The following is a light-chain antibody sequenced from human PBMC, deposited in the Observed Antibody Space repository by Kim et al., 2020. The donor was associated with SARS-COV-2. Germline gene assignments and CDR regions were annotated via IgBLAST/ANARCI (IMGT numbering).Light chain of an antibody. CDR2: GAS. CDR3: QQYGSSPYT. Sequence: LPPRESAPLTCSASQSVSRSYLAWYQQKPGQAPRLLIYGASSRATGIPDRFSGSGSGTDFTLTISRLEPEDFAVYYCQQYGSSPYTFGQGTKLEI. J-gene: IGKJ2*01. V-gene: IGKV3-20*01. CDR1: QSVSRSY.